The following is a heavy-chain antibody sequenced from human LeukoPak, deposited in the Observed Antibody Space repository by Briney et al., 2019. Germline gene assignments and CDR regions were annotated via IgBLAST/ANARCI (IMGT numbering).Heavy chain of an antibody. J-gene: IGHJ5*02. D-gene: IGHD3-3*01. CDR2: IIPIFGTA. CDR3: ASAPVTIFGVVSNWFDP. V-gene: IGHV1-69*05. CDR1: GGTFSSYA. Sequence: ASVKVSCKASGGTFSSYAISWVRQAPGQGLEWMGGIIPIFGTANYAQKFQGRVTITTDESTSTAYMELSSLRSEDTAVYYCASAPVTIFGVVSNWFDPWGQGTLVTVSS.